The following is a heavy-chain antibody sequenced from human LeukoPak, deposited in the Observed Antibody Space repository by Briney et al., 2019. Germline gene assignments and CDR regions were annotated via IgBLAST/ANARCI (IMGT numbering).Heavy chain of an antibody. CDR1: GYTFTTYG. CDR3: ARGVGPMDY. D-gene: IGHD2-2*01. CDR2: ISGNNGNT. Sequence: ASVKVSCKASGYTFTTYGISWVRQAPGQGLEWMGWISGNNGNTNYAQKVQGRVTMTIDTSTSTAYMELSSLRSEDTAVYYCARGVGPMDYWGQGTLVTVSS. J-gene: IGHJ4*02. V-gene: IGHV1-18*01.